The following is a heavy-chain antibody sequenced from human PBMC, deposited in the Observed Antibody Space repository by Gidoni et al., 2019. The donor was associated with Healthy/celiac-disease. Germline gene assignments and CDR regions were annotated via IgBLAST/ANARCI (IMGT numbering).Heavy chain of an antibody. CDR3: ARVSEQWAPSGAFDI. D-gene: IGHD6-19*01. J-gene: IGHJ3*02. CDR1: GGSLSSSSYS. Sequence: QLQLQESGPGLVKPSATLYLTRTVSGGSLSSSSYSWGWIRHPPGKGLEWIGSIYYSGSTYYNPSLKSRVTISVDTSKNQFSLKLSSVTAADTAVYYCARVSEQWAPSGAFDIWGQGTMVTVSS. V-gene: IGHV4-39*01. CDR2: IYYSGST.